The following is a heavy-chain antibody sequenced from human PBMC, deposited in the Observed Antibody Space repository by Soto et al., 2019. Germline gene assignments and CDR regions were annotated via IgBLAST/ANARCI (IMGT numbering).Heavy chain of an antibody. CDR1: GGSISSYH. CDR2: IYYSGST. J-gene: IGHJ4*02. Sequence: QVQLQESGPGLVKPSETLSLTCTVSGGSISSYHWSWIRQPPGKGLEWIGYIYYSGSTNYNPSLKSRVTISVDTSKNQFSLKLSSVTAADTAVYYCARVYGDYLDYWGQGTLVSVSS. CDR3: ARVYGDYLDY. V-gene: IGHV4-59*01. D-gene: IGHD4-17*01.